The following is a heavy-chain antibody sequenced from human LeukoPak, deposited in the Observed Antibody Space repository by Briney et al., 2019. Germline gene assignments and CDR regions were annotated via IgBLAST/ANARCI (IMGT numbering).Heavy chain of an antibody. J-gene: IGHJ5*02. Sequence: PSETLSLTCTVSGGSISSYYWSWIRPPAGKGLEWIGRIYTSGSTNYNPSLKSRVTMSVDTSKNQFSLKLSSVTAADTAVYYCARDGYSGYDLVVVTASNWFDPWGQGTLVTVSS. V-gene: IGHV4-4*07. D-gene: IGHD5-12*01. CDR2: IYTSGST. CDR1: GGSISSYY. CDR3: ARDGYSGYDLVVVTASNWFDP.